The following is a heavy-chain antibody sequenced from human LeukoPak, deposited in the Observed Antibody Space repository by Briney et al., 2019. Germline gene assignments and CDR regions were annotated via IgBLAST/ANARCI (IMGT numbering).Heavy chain of an antibody. D-gene: IGHD3-22*01. Sequence: ASVKVSCKASGYTFTSYYMHWVRQAPGQGLEWMGIINPSGGSTSYAQKFQGRVTMTRDTSTSTVYMELSSLRSEDTAVYYCARDRLYYYDSSGHPDYWGQGTLVTVSS. V-gene: IGHV1-46*01. CDR3: ARDRLYYYDSSGHPDY. CDR1: GYTFTSYY. J-gene: IGHJ4*02. CDR2: INPSGGST.